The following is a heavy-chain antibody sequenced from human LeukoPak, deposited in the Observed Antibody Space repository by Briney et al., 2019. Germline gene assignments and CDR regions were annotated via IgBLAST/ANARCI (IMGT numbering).Heavy chain of an antibody. CDR2: IYYGGST. J-gene: IGHJ6*02. CDR1: GASISSSSYY. V-gene: IGHV4-39*07. Sequence: SETLSLTCTVSGASISSSSYYWGWIRQPPGKGLEWIGSIYYGGSTYYNPSLKSRVTISVDTSKNQFSLKANSVTAAAAAVYYCARDAGHQLSRRNGYAMDVWGQGTTVTVSS. CDR3: ARDAGHQLSRRNGYAMDV. D-gene: IGHD2-2*01.